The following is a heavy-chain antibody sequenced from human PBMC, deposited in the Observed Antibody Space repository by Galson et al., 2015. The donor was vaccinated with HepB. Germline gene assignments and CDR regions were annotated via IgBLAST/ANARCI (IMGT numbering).Heavy chain of an antibody. D-gene: IGHD5-24*01. Sequence: TLSLTCTVSGGSISSGGYYWSWIRQHPGKGLEWIGYIYYSGSTYYNPSLKSRVTISVDTSKNQFSLKLSSVTAADTAVYYCARVKEGYSPHDAFDIWGQGAMVTVSS. CDR1: GGSISSGGYY. CDR3: ARVKEGYSPHDAFDI. V-gene: IGHV4-31*03. J-gene: IGHJ3*02. CDR2: IYYSGST.